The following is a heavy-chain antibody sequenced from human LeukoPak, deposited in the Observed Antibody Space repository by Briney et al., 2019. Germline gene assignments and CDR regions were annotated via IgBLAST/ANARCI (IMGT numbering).Heavy chain of an antibody. V-gene: IGHV3-33*08. CDR3: ARHREPPAGIPAARVYYYYGMDV. Sequence: PGGSLRLSCAASGFTFSSYWMHWVRQAPGKGLEWVAVIWYDGSNKYYADSVKGRFTISRDNSKNTLYPQVNSLRAEDTAVYYCARHREPPAGIPAARVYYYYGMDVWGQGTTVTVSS. CDR2: IWYDGSNK. CDR1: GFTFSSYW. J-gene: IGHJ6*02. D-gene: IGHD2-2*01.